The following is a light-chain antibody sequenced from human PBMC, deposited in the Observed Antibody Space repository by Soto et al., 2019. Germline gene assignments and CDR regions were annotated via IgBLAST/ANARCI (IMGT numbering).Light chain of an antibody. CDR2: EAS. V-gene: IGKV1-5*03. Sequence: DIQMTQSPSTLSPSVGDRVTITCRASQNIRNRLAWYQQKPGKAPKLLIYEASTLASGVSSRFSGRGSGTEFTLTITNLQPDDFATYYCQQCHAYSLTFGGGTKIQSK. CDR3: QQCHAYSLT. CDR1: QNIRNR. J-gene: IGKJ4*01.